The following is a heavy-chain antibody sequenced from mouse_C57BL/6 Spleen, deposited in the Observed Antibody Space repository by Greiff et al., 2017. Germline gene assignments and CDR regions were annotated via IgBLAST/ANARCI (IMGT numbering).Heavy chain of an antibody. J-gene: IGHJ2*01. D-gene: IGHD1-1*01. CDR2: ISYSGST. Sequence: DVMLVESGPGMVKPSQSLSLTYTVTGYSITSGYDWHWIRHFPGNKLEWMGYISYSGSTNYNPSLKSRISITHDTSKNHFFLKLNSVTTEDTATYYCARGGYYGSSSYFDYWGQGTTLTVAS. V-gene: IGHV3-1*01. CDR1: GYSITSGYD. CDR3: ARGGYYGSSSYFDY.